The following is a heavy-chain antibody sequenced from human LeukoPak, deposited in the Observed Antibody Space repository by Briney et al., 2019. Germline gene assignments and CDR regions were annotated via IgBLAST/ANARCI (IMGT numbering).Heavy chain of an antibody. CDR1: GGSISSSNW. V-gene: IGHV4-4*02. D-gene: IGHD3-10*01. J-gene: IGHJ6*03. CDR2: IYHSGST. Sequence: SGTLSLTCVVSGGSISSSNWWSWVRQPPEKGLEWIGEIYHSGSTNYNPSLKSRVTISVDKSKNQFSLKLSSVTAADTAVYYCARSLWTITMVRGVISYYYYMDVWGKGTTVTVSS. CDR3: ARSLWTITMVRGVISYYYYMDV.